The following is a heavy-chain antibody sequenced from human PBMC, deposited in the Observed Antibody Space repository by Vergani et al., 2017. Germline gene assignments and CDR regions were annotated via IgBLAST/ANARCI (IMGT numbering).Heavy chain of an antibody. D-gene: IGHD2-2*01. V-gene: IGHV3-21*01. CDR1: GFTFSSSS. J-gene: IGHJ4*02. CDR2: ISSSSSYI. CDR3: ARDLYCSSTSCSHGY. Sequence: EVQLVESGGGLVKPGGSLRLSCAASGFTFSSSSMNWVRQAPGKGLEWVSSISSSSSYIYYADSVKGRFTISRDNAKNSLYLQMNSLRAEDTAVYYCARDLYCSSTSCSHGYWGQGTLVTVSS.